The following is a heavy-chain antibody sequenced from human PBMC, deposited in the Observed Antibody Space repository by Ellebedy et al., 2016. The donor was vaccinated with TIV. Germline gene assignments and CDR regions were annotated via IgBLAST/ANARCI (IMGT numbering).Heavy chain of an antibody. D-gene: IGHD6-19*01. CDR1: RYTFTGYY. Sequence: ASVKVSXKASRYTFTGYYMHWVRQAPGQGLEWMGWINPNSGGTNYAQKFQGWVTMTRDTSISTAYMELSRLRSDDTAVYYCARAEAVAGRYYYYYGMDVWGQGTTVTVSS. CDR2: INPNSGGT. V-gene: IGHV1-2*04. J-gene: IGHJ6*02. CDR3: ARAEAVAGRYYYYYGMDV.